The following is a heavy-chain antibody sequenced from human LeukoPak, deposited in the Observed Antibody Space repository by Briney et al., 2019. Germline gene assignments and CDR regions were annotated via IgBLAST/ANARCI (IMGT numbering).Heavy chain of an antibody. CDR1: GFTFSSYS. CDR2: ISSSSSYI. J-gene: IGHJ3*02. D-gene: IGHD3-22*01. Sequence: GGSLRLSCAASGFTFSSYSMNWVRQAPGKGLEWVSSISSSSSYIYYADSVKGRFTISRDNAKNSLYLQMNSLRAEDTAVYYCARDPGGYYYDSSSSGRAHDAFDIWGQGTMVTVSS. V-gene: IGHV3-21*01. CDR3: ARDPGGYYYDSSSSGRAHDAFDI.